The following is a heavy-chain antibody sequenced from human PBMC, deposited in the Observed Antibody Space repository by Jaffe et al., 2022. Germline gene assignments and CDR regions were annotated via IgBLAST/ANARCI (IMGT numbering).Heavy chain of an antibody. Sequence: QVQLQESGPGLVKPSETLSLTCTVSGGSISSYYWSWIRQPPGKGLEWIGYIYYSGSTNYNPSLKSRVTISVDTSKNQFSLKLSSVTAADTAVYYCARGQQWLDHVWFDPWGQGTLVTVSS. V-gene: IGHV4-59*01. CDR3: ARGQQWLDHVWFDP. CDR1: GGSISSYY. CDR2: IYYSGST. J-gene: IGHJ5*02. D-gene: IGHD6-19*01.